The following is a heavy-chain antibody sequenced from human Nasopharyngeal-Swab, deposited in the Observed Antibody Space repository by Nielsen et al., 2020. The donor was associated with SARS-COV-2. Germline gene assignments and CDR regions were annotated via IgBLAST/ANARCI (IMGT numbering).Heavy chain of an antibody. CDR2: INHSGNT. Sequence: GPAAGKGLAWIGEINHSGNTNYNPSLKSRVTISVDTSKNQFSLKLSSVTAADTAVYYCARGRRVVRGVIITNYYYYYYMDVWGKGTTVTVSS. CDR3: ARGRRVVRGVIITNYYYYYYMDV. J-gene: IGHJ6*03. D-gene: IGHD3-10*01. V-gene: IGHV4-34*01.